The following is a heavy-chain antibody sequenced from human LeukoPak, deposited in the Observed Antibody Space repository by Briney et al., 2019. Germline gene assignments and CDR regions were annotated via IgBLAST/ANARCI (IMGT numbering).Heavy chain of an antibody. D-gene: IGHD6-19*01. CDR2: INHSGST. CDR1: GGSFSGYY. Sequence: SETLSLTCAVYGGSFSGYYWSWIRQPPGKGLEWIGEINHSGSTNYNPSLESRVTISVDTSKNQFSLKLSSVTAADTAVYYCARVPGKQWLVRVGYFDYWGQGTLVTVSS. J-gene: IGHJ4*02. V-gene: IGHV4-34*01. CDR3: ARVPGKQWLVRVGYFDY.